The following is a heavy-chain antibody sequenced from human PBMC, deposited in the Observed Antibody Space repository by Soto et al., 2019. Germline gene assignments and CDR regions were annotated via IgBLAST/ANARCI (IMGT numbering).Heavy chain of an antibody. Sequence: PGGSLRLSCSASGFTFSSYAMHWVRQAPGKGLEYVSAISSNGGSTYYADSVKGRFTISRDNSKNTLYLQMSSLRAEDTAVYYCVKRADYGSYYFDYWGQGTLVTVSS. J-gene: IGHJ4*02. CDR3: VKRADYGSYYFDY. D-gene: IGHD4-17*01. CDR1: GFTFSSYA. CDR2: ISSNGGST. V-gene: IGHV3-64D*06.